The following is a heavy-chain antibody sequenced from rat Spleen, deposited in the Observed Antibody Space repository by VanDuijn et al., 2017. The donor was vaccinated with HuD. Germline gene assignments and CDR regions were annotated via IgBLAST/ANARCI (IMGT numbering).Heavy chain of an antibody. CDR2: ISSGGST. CDR3: ARLTIGS. Sequence: QVQLKESGPGLVQHSQTLSLPCTVSGFSLTSYTVSWVRRPPGKGLEWIAAISSGGSTYYSSALKSRLSISRDTSKSQVFLKMNSLQTVDTAMYFCARLTIGSWGQGVMVTVSS. CDR1: GFSLTSYT. D-gene: IGHD1-3*01. J-gene: IGHJ2*01. V-gene: IGHV2-6*01.